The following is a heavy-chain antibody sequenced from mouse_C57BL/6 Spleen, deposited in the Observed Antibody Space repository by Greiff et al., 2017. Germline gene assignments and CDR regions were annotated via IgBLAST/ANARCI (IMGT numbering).Heavy chain of an antibody. CDR2: IDPSDSYT. CDR1: GYTFTSYW. Sequence: QVQLQQPGAELVKPGASVKLSCKASGYTFTSYWMQWVKQRPGQGLEWIGEIDPSDSYTNYNQKFKGKATLTVDPSSSTAYMQLSSLTSEDSAVYYCARRHYGSSLYAMDYWGQGTSVTVSS. J-gene: IGHJ4*01. V-gene: IGHV1-50*01. D-gene: IGHD1-1*01. CDR3: ARRHYGSSLYAMDY.